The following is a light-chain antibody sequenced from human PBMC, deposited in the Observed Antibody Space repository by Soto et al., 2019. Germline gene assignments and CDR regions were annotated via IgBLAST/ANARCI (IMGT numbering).Light chain of an antibody. J-gene: IGKJ4*01. Sequence: DIPITPYPSPLSAYLWDRVTITFRASQSISSWLAWYQQKPGKAPKLLIYDASSLESGVPSRFSGSGSGTEFTLTISSLQPDDFATYYCQQYNSYSVTLGGGTKVDIK. CDR3: QQYNSYSVT. V-gene: IGKV1-5*01. CDR2: DAS. CDR1: QSISSW.